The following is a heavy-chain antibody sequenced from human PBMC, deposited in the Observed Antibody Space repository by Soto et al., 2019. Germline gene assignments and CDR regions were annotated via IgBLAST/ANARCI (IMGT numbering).Heavy chain of an antibody. CDR2: IVVGSGNT. D-gene: IGHD3-3*01. V-gene: IGHV1-58*01. CDR3: AAGIGVVIMAPDY. J-gene: IGHJ4*02. CDR1: GSNLISSP. Sequence: TVKVSCKASGSNLISSPVQWVRQARGQRLERIGWIVVGSGNTNYAQKFQERVTITRDMSTSTAYMELSSLRSEDTAVYYGAAGIGVVIMAPDYWGQGTMITVSS.